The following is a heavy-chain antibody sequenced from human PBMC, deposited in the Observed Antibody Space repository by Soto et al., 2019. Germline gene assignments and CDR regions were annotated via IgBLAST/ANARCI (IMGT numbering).Heavy chain of an antibody. CDR1: GFTFSSYA. J-gene: IGHJ4*02. Sequence: GGSLRLSCAASGFTFSSYATHWVRQAPGKGLEWVAVISYDGSNKYYADSVKGRFTISRDNSKNTLYLQMNSLRAEDTAVYYCASRVPLDYWGQGTPVTVSS. V-gene: IGHV3-30-3*01. CDR2: ISYDGSNK. CDR3: ASRVPLDY.